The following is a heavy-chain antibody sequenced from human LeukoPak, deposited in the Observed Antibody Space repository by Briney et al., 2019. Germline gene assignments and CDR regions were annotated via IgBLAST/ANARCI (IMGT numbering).Heavy chain of an antibody. CDR3: ARHTELGGDFDY. J-gene: IGHJ4*02. D-gene: IGHD1-14*01. CDR2: IYYRGNT. Sequence: ETLSLTCTVSGXSVSIYYWSWIRQPPGKGLEWIGYIYYRGNTNYNPSLKSRVTMAVDTSKNQFSLKVSSVTAADTAVYYCARHTELGGDFDYWGQGTLVTVSS. CDR1: GXSVSIYY. V-gene: IGHV4-59*08.